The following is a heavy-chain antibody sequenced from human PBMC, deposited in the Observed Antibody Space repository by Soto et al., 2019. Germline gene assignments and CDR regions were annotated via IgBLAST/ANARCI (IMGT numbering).Heavy chain of an antibody. Sequence: EASVKVSCKASGYTFTSYGISWGRRAPGQGLEWMWWTSAYNANTNHAQKLQGRVTMTTATPTSTAYMELRSLRSDDTAVYYCARDGIILGYCSSTSCRRAEYFQHWGQGTLVTVSS. CDR3: ARDGIILGYCSSTSCRRAEYFQH. D-gene: IGHD2-2*01. CDR1: GYTFTSYG. V-gene: IGHV1-18*01. CDR2: TSAYNANT. J-gene: IGHJ1*01.